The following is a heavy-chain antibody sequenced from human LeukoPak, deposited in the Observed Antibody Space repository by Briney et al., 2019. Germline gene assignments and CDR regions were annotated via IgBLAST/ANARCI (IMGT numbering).Heavy chain of an antibody. D-gene: IGHD2-2*01. Sequence: TPSETLSLTCAVYGGSFSGYYWSWIRQPPGKGLDWIGEINHSGSTNYNPSLKSRVTISVDTSKNQFSLKLSSVTAADTAVYYCARLDCSSTSCFLHYWGQGTLVTVSS. J-gene: IGHJ4*02. CDR1: GGSFSGYY. V-gene: IGHV4-34*01. CDR2: INHSGST. CDR3: ARLDCSSTSCFLHY.